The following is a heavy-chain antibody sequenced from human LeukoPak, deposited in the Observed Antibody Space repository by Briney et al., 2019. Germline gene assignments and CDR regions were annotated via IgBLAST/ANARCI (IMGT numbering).Heavy chain of an antibody. CDR1: DSTFTSYG. CDR3: ARSVVYFASGNYYGYYYMDV. J-gene: IGHJ6*03. V-gene: IGHV1-18*01. Sequence: ASVKVSCTASDSTFTSYGISWVREAPGQGLEWVGWISAYTCNTNYAQQLPGRISMTTDTSTSTANMELRRLRSVDTVMSYCARSVVYFASGNYYGYYYMDVWGKGTTVTVSS. D-gene: IGHD3-10*01. CDR2: ISAYTCNT.